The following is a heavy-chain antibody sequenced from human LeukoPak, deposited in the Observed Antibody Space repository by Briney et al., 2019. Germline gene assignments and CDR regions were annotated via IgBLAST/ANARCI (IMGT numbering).Heavy chain of an antibody. J-gene: IGHJ3*02. V-gene: IGHV4-34*01. CDR2: INHSGST. CDR1: GGSFSGYY. CDR3: ARAKRTYYDFWSGYYTGNDAFDI. D-gene: IGHD3-3*01. Sequence: RSSETLSLTCAVYGGSFSGYYWSWIRQPPGKGLEWIGEINHSGSTNYNPSLKSRVTISVDTSKNQFSLKLSSVTAADTAVYYCARAKRTYYDFWSGYYTGNDAFDIWGQGTMVTVSS.